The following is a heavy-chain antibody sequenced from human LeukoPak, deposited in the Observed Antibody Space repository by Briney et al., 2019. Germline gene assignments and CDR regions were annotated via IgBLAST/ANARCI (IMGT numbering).Heavy chain of an antibody. Sequence: GGSLRLSCAASGFTVSSNYMSWDRQAPGKGLEWVSVIYSGGSTYYADSVKGRFTISRDNSKNTLYLQMNNLRAEDTAVYYCARYSSSWYSPFDYWGQGTLVTVSS. CDR2: IYSGGST. CDR3: ARYSSSWYSPFDY. CDR1: GFTVSSNY. D-gene: IGHD6-13*01. V-gene: IGHV3-53*01. J-gene: IGHJ4*02.